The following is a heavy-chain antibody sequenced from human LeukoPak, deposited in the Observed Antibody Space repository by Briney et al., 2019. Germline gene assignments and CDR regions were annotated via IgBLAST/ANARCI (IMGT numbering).Heavy chain of an antibody. D-gene: IGHD5-18*01. J-gene: IGHJ4*02. CDR1: GFTFRSYG. V-gene: IGHV3-23*01. CDR2: ISGTGIST. CDR3: AKRPHSSGYYFDY. Sequence: PGGSLRLSCAASGFTFRSYGLSWGRQAPGKGLEWVSGISGTGISTYYADSVKGRFTISRDNSKNTLYLQMNSLRAEDTAVYYCAKRPHSSGYYFDYWGQGTLVTVSS.